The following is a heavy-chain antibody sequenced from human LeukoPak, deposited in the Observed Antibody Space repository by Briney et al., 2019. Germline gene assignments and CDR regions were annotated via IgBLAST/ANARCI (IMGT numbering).Heavy chain of an antibody. CDR1: GFTFSSYS. J-gene: IGHJ4*02. CDR2: IISSSSTI. Sequence: GGSLRLSCAPSGFTFSSYSMNWVRQAPGDVLEWVSYIISSSSTIYYADSVKGRFNISRDNAKNSLYLQMNSLRAEDTAVYYCARASKGMMVYIFDYWGQGTLVTVSS. V-gene: IGHV3-48*01. D-gene: IGHD2-8*01. CDR3: ARASKGMMVYIFDY.